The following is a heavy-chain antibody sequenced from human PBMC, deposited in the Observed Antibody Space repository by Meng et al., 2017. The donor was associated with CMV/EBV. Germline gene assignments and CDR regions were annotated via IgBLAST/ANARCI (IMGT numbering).Heavy chain of an antibody. V-gene: IGHV3-9*01. CDR3: AKDIRQVVPYYYYGMDV. CDR2: ISWNSGSI. CDR1: GFTFDDYA. Sequence: GGSLRLSCAASGFTFDDYAMHWVRQAPGEGLEWVSGISWNSGSIGYADSVKGRFTISRDNAKNSLYLQMNSLRAEDTALYYCAKDIRQVVPYYYYGMDVWGQGTTVTVSS. D-gene: IGHD6-6*01. J-gene: IGHJ6*02.